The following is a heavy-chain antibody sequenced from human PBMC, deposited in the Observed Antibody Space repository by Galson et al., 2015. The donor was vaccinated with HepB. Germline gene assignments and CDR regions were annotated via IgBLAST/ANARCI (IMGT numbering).Heavy chain of an antibody. CDR3: ARLNIRWHIDYYYYGMDV. J-gene: IGHJ6*02. CDR1: GFTFSSYS. D-gene: IGHD2/OR15-2a*01. V-gene: IGHV3-21*01. Sequence: SLRLSCAASGFTFSSYSMNWVRQAPGKGLEWVSSISSSSSYIYYADSVKGRFTISRDNAKNSLYLQMNSLRAEDTAVYYCARLNIRWHIDYYYYGMDVWGQGTTVTVSS. CDR2: ISSSSSYI.